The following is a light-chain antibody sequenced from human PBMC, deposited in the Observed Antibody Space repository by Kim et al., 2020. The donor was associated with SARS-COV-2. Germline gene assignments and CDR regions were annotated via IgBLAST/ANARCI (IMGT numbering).Light chain of an antibody. CDR2: DTS. Sequence: QAVVTQEPSLTVSPGGTVTLTCGSSTGDVTSGHWPYWFQQKPGQAPRTLIYDTSKKYSWAPARFSGSLLGGQAALTLSGAQPEDEADYYCLLFYSDTRPVFGGGTRLTVL. V-gene: IGLV7-46*01. CDR3: LLFYSDTRPV. J-gene: IGLJ3*02. CDR1: TGDVTSGHW.